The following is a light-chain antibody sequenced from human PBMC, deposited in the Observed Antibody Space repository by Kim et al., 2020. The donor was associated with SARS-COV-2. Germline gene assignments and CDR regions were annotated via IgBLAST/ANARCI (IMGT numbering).Light chain of an antibody. CDR3: QQYRSYPWT. Sequence: ASVGERVTITWRARRSLGGLLDWYQQKPGQAPKLLIYEASTLKSGVPSRFSGSGSETEFTLTTSSLQTDDFATYYCQQYRSYPWTFGQGTKVDIK. V-gene: IGKV1-5*03. CDR1: RSLGGL. CDR2: EAS. J-gene: IGKJ1*01.